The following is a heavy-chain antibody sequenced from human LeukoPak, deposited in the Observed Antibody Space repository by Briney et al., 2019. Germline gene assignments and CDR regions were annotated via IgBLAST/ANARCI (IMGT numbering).Heavy chain of an antibody. CDR3: AWGYDYYDGMDV. V-gene: IGHV3-74*01. Sequence: GGSLRLSCEASGFTFSTYWMHWVRQVPGKGLVWVSCIKSDGSGTIYADPEKGRFTISRDNDKNTLYMQMNSLTVGDTAVYYCAWGYDYYDGMDVWGQGTTVTVSS. CDR2: IKSDGSGT. CDR1: GFTFSTYW. J-gene: IGHJ6*02. D-gene: IGHD7-27*01.